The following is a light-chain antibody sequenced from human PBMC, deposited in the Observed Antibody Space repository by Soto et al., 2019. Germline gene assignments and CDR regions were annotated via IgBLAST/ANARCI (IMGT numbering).Light chain of an antibody. CDR1: SSDVGGNVY. V-gene: IGLV2-8*01. J-gene: IGLJ2*01. Sequence: QSALTQPPSASGSPGQSVTISCTGTSSDVGGNVYVSWYQQHPGRVPKLMIYEVNKRPSGVPDRFSGSKSGNTASLTVSGLQAEDEAEYYCSSYAGSSIEVVFGGGTKLTVL. CDR3: SSYAGSSIEVV. CDR2: EVN.